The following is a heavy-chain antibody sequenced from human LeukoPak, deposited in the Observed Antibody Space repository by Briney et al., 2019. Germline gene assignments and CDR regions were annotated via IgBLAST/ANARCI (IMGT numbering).Heavy chain of an antibody. D-gene: IGHD3-9*01. CDR2: ISYDGSNK. CDR1: GFTFSSYA. J-gene: IGHJ4*02. Sequence: GGSLKLSCAASGFTFSSYAMHWVRQAPGKGLEWVAVISYDGSNKYYADSVKGRFTISRDNAKNSLYLQMNSLRAEDTALYYCAKDIEDFLTGSFLDYWGQGTLVTVSS. CDR3: AKDIEDFLTGSFLDY. V-gene: IGHV3-30-3*01.